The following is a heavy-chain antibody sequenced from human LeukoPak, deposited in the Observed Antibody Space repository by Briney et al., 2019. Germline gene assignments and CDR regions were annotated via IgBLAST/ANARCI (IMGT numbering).Heavy chain of an antibody. J-gene: IGHJ4*02. D-gene: IGHD6-19*01. Sequence: PSETLSLTCTVSGASISSGNYFWGWIRQSPGKELEWIGDIGDVYYKGNTYYNPSLNSRATISADTSKNQFSLKVRSVTAAVTAVYFCARRRVADSCFDYWGQGTLVTVSS. CDR3: ARRRVADSCFDY. CDR2: IGDVYYKGNT. CDR1: GASISSGNYF. V-gene: IGHV4-39*01.